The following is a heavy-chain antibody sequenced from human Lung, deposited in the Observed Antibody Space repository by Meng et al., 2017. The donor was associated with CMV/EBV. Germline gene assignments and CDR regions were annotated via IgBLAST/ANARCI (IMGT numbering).Heavy chain of an antibody. J-gene: IGHJ6*02. Sequence: GESXKISCKGSGYSFTSYWIGWVRQMPGKGLEWMGIIYPGDSDTRYSPSFQGQVTISADKSISTAYLQWSSLKASDTAMYYCARGWKGSGYSEADYYYYYGMDVXGRGXRVPSP. CDR3: ARGWKGSGYSEADYYYYYGMDV. CDR2: IYPGDSDT. CDR1: GYSFTSYW. V-gene: IGHV5-51*01. D-gene: IGHD3-3*01.